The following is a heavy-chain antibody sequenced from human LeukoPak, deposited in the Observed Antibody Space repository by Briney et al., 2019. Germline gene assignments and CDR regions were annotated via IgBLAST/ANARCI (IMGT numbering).Heavy chain of an antibody. CDR2: IFYSGST. V-gene: IGHV4-61*01. Sequence: SETLSLTCTVSGGSVSSGSYYWSWIRQPPGKGLEWIGYIFYSGSTNYNPSLKSRVTMSVDTSKNQFSLNLTSVTAADTAVYYCARGAALGTFDYWGQGTLVTVSS. D-gene: IGHD3-3*02. CDR3: ARGAALGTFDY. CDR1: GGSVSSGSYY. J-gene: IGHJ4*02.